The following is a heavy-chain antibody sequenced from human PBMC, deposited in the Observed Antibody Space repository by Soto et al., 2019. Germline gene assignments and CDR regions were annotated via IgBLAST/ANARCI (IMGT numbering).Heavy chain of an antibody. V-gene: IGHV6-1*01. J-gene: IGHJ6*03. Sequence: PSQTLSLTCVISGDSVSSNSAARNWIRQSPSRGLEWLGRTYYRSKWYNDYAVSVKSRITINPDTSKNQFSLQLNSVTPEDTAVFYRARASYYDFFIGYFSYYYYYLDVWGKGSSLTV. CDR3: ARASYYDFFIGYFSYYYYYLDV. CDR2: TYYRSKWYN. D-gene: IGHD3-3*01. CDR1: GDSVSSNSAA.